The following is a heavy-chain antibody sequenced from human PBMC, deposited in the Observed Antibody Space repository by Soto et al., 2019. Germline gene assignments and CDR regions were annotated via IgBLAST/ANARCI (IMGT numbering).Heavy chain of an antibody. D-gene: IGHD2-15*01. CDR1: XXXXXXXW. CDR2: LNGDGTGT. CDR3: ARGGGGGSFDQ. V-gene: IGHV3-74*01. J-gene: IGHJ4*02. Sequence: EVELVESGGGXXXXGGXXXXXCAASXXXXXXXWMHXXXXAXGKGLVWVSRLNGDGTGTSYADSVKGRFTIARDNAKNTLYLEMNSLRAEDTAVYYCARGGGGGSFDQWGQGTLVTVSS.